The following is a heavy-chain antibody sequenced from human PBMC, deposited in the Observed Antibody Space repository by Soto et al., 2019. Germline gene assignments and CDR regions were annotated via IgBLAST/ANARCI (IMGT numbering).Heavy chain of an antibody. D-gene: IGHD3-22*01. CDR3: ARVRTYYDSSGSLDY. V-gene: IGHV1-2*02. CDR2: INPNSGDT. J-gene: IGHJ4*02. CDR1: GYTFTGYF. Sequence: ASVKVSCKASGYTFTGYFMHWVRQAPGQGLEWMGWINPNSGDTNYAQKFQGRVTMTRDMSISTAYMELRRLTSDDTAVYYCARVRTYYDSSGSLDYWGQGTLVTVSS.